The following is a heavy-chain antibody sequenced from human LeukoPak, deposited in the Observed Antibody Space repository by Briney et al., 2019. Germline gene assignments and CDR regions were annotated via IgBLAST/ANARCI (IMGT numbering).Heavy chain of an antibody. J-gene: IGHJ4*02. D-gene: IGHD6-19*01. CDR3: ASSLAYSSGWYDY. CDR1: GYSISSGYY. Sequence: PSETLSLTCTVSGYSISSGYYWVWIRQPPGKGLEWIGSIYHSGDTYYNPSPKSRVTISVDTSKNQFSLKVTSVTAADTAVYYCASSLAYSSGWYDYWGQGTLVTVSS. CDR2: IYHSGDT. V-gene: IGHV4-38-2*02.